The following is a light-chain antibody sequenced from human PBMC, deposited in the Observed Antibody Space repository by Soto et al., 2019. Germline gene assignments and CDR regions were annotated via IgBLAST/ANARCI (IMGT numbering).Light chain of an antibody. CDR3: QQRNVWPPVT. CDR2: GAS. V-gene: IGKV3-15*01. CDR1: QPLNNN. J-gene: IGKJ5*01. Sequence: EIVMTQSPATLSVSPGDRATLSCRAGQPLNNNVAWYQHKPGQAPRLLIYGASTRATGISARFSGSGSGTDFTLTISSLEPEDSAVYYCQQRNVWPPVTFGQGTRLEI.